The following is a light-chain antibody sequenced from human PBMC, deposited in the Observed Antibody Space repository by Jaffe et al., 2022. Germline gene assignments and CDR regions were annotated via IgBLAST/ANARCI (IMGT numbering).Light chain of an antibody. Sequence: QSVLTQPPSASGTPGQRVIISCSGSSSNIGTNTVNWYRQIPGTAPKLLIYSNNQRPSGVPDRFSGSKSGTSASLAISGLQSEDEADYYCAAWDDSLNGVVFGGGTKLTVL. CDR2: SNN. CDR1: SSNIGTNT. J-gene: IGLJ2*01. V-gene: IGLV1-44*01. CDR3: AAWDDSLNGVV.